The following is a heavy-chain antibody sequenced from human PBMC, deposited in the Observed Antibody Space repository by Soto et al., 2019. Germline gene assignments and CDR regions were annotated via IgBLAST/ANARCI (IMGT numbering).Heavy chain of an antibody. D-gene: IGHD6-19*01. V-gene: IGHV4-59*01. Sequence: SETLSLTCTVSGGSISSYYWSWIRQPPGKGLEWIGYIYYSGSTNYNPSLKSRVTISVDTSKNQFSLKLSSVTAADTAVYYCARATYSSGDLDYWGQGTQVTVSS. CDR2: IYYSGST. J-gene: IGHJ4*02. CDR3: ARATYSSGDLDY. CDR1: GGSISSYY.